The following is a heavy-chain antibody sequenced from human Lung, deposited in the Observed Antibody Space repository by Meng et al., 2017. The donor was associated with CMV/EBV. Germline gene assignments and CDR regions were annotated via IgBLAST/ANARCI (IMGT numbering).Heavy chain of an antibody. CDR3: ARVLTAHHYYGMYV. Sequence: ESLKISCAASGFTVSSNSMNWVRQAPGKGLEWVSLIYSGGGTYYADSVKGRFTISRDNFKNTLYLQMNSLRAEDTAVYYCARVLTAHHYYGMYVWGQGTTVTVSS. CDR2: IYSGGGT. D-gene: IGHD5-18*01. CDR1: GFTVSSNS. J-gene: IGHJ6*02. V-gene: IGHV3-53*01.